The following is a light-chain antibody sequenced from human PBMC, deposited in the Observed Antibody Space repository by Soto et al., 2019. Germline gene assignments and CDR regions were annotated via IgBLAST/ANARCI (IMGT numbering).Light chain of an antibody. CDR2: KAS. Sequence: DIQMTQSPSTLSASVGDRVTITCRASHSISSGVSWYQHKPGKAPKLLIYKASSLDSGVPSGFSGSGSGTEFPLTIRSMKPDDFAAYYCQQYNSYSWTFGQGTNVEIK. J-gene: IGKJ1*01. CDR1: HSISSG. CDR3: QQYNSYSWT. V-gene: IGKV1-5*03.